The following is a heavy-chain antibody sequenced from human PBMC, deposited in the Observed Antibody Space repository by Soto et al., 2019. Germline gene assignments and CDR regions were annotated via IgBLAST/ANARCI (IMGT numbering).Heavy chain of an antibody. CDR2: IYYSGST. Sequence: SEELTVSCSVSGGSISRCDWSWIRQPPGKGLEWIGYIYYSGSTNYNPSLKSRVTISVDTSKNQFSLKLSSVTAADTAVYYCASRRVGFPFDYWGQGTLVTVS. D-gene: IGHD6-25*01. CDR3: ASRRVGFPFDY. CDR1: GGSISRCD. V-gene: IGHV4-59*08. J-gene: IGHJ4*02.